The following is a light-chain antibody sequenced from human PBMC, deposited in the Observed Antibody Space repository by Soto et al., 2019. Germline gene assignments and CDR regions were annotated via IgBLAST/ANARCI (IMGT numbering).Light chain of an antibody. CDR1: QSVSSY. CDR2: DAS. V-gene: IGKV3-11*01. J-gene: IGKJ4*01. CDR3: QQRGNWPLT. Sequence: EIVLTQSPATLSLSPGERATLSCRASQSVSSYLVWYQQKPGQAPRLLIYDASNRATGIPARFSGSGSGTDFTLTISSLEPEDFAGYYCQQRGNWPLTFGGGTKVEIK.